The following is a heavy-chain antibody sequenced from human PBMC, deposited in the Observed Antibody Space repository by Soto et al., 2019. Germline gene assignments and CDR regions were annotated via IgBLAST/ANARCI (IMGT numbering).Heavy chain of an antibody. CDR1: GYTFTSYD. J-gene: IGHJ6*02. CDR3: ARVVVAGFLEWLPPSGYYYGMDV. Sequence: ASVKVSCKASGYTFTSYDINWVRQATGQGLEWMGWMNPNSGNTGYAQKFQGRVTMTRNTSISTAYMELSSLRSEDTAVYYCARVVVAGFLEWLPPSGYYYGMDVWGQGTTVTVSS. V-gene: IGHV1-8*01. D-gene: IGHD3-3*01. CDR2: MNPNSGNT.